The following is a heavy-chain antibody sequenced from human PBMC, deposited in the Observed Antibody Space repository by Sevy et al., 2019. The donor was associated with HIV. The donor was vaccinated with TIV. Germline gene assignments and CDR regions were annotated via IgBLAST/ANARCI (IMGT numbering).Heavy chain of an antibody. D-gene: IGHD2-15*01. CDR3: LTDNRYRGKREDFAGFDY. CDR1: GFTFSSYA. Sequence: GGCLRLSCAASGFTFSSYAMSWVRQAPGKGLEWISAISGSGGSTYYADSVKGRFTISRDNSKNTLYLQMNSLRAEDTAVYYCLTDNRYRGKREDFAGFDYWGQGTLVTVSS. V-gene: IGHV3-23*01. J-gene: IGHJ4*02. CDR2: ISGSGGST.